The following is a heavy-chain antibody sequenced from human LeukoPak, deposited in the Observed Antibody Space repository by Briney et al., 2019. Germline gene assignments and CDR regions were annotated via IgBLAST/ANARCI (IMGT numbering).Heavy chain of an antibody. D-gene: IGHD6-13*01. CDR1: GFTFSSYS. J-gene: IGHJ4*02. Sequence: NAGGSLRLSCAASGFTFSSYSMNWVRQAPGKGLEWVSSISSSSSYIYYADSVKGRFTISRDNAKNSLYLQMNSLRAEDTAVYYCARGDGSSWSPGSYWGQGTLVTVSS. V-gene: IGHV3-21*01. CDR3: ARGDGSSWSPGSY. CDR2: ISSSSSYI.